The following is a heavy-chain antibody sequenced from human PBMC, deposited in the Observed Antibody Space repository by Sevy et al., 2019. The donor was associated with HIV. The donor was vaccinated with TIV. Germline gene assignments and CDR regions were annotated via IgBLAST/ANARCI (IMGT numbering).Heavy chain of an antibody. CDR1: GGSFSNYY. Sequence: SETLSLTCAVYGGSFSNYYWSWIRQPPGKGLEWIGEIVHSGTTNYNPSLKSRVTISADTSKKQFSLKLSSVTAADTALYLCASGRVDNYGPYGMDVWGQGTTVTVSS. CDR3: ASGRVDNYGPYGMDV. D-gene: IGHD3-16*01. V-gene: IGHV4-34*12. J-gene: IGHJ6*02. CDR2: IVHSGTT.